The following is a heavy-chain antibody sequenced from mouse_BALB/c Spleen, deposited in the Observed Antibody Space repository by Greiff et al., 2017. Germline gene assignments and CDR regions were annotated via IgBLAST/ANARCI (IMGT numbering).Heavy chain of an antibody. Sequence: EVQLQESGPGLVKPSQSLSLTCTVTGYSITSDYAWNWIRQFPGNKLEWMGYISYSGSTSYNPSLKSRISITRDTSKNQFFLQLNSVTTEDTATYYCARGVGFDYWGQGTTLTVSS. J-gene: IGHJ2*01. CDR1: GYSITSDYA. CDR3: ARGVGFDY. CDR2: ISYSGST. V-gene: IGHV3-2*02.